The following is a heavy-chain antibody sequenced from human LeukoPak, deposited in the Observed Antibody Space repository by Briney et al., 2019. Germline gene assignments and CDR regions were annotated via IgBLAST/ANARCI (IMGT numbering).Heavy chain of an antibody. V-gene: IGHV3-64*01. CDR3: AKEYSSLFDS. D-gene: IGHD6-13*01. CDR1: GFTFSSYA. J-gene: IGHJ4*02. Sequence: GGSLRLSCAASGFTFSSYAMHWVRQAPGKGLEYVSAISSNGGSTYYANSVKGRFTISRDNAKNSLYLQMNSLRAEDTAVYYCAKEYSSLFDSWGQGTLVTVSS. CDR2: ISSNGGST.